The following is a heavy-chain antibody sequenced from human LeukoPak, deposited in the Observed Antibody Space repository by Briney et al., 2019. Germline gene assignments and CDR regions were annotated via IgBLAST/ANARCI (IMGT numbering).Heavy chain of an antibody. D-gene: IGHD3-22*01. CDR3: ARVPYDSSGYGVFDY. CDR1: GFTFSSYA. Sequence: GGSLRLSCAASGFTFSSYAMSWVRQAPGKGLEWVSGIYSGGDTYYADSVRGRFYISRDISKNTVYLQMNSLRAGDTAVYYCARVPYDSSGYGVFDYWGQGTLVTVSS. CDR2: IYSGGDT. V-gene: IGHV3-66*01. J-gene: IGHJ4*02.